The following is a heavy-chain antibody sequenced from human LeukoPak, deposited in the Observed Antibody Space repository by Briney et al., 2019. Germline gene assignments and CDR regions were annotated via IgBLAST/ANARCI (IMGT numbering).Heavy chain of an antibody. CDR2: FYNSERT. CDR3: ARDNNWFDT. Sequence: SQTLSLTCTVSGGSISSGGYYWTWIRQHPGKGLEWIGHFYNSERTYYNPSLKSRVTISADASKNQFSLRLNSVTDADTAVYYCARDNNWFDTWGQGALVTVSS. J-gene: IGHJ5*02. CDR1: GGSISSGGYY. V-gene: IGHV4-31*03.